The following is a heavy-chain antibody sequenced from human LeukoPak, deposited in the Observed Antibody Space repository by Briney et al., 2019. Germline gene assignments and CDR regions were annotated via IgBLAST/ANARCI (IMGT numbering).Heavy chain of an antibody. V-gene: IGHV5-51*01. CDR3: ARLGRYDNSGYYYAY. CDR1: GYNFNKYW. CDR2: IFPDDSDT. Sequence: GESLKIPGQGSGYNFNKYWIGWVRQMPGKGPEWMGIIFPDDSDTRYSPSFQGQVTISADKSISTAYLQWSSLKASDTAMYYCARLGRYDNSGYYYAYWGQGIQITVSS. J-gene: IGHJ4*02. D-gene: IGHD3-22*01.